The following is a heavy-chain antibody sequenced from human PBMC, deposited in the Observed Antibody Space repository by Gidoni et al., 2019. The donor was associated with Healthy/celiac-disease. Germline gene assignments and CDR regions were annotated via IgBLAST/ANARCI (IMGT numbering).Heavy chain of an antibody. CDR3: AERIVGATTGFDY. Sequence: QMQRVQSGPEVKKPGTSVKVSCKASGFTFTSSAVQWVRQARGQRLEWIGWIVVGSGNTNYAQKFQERVTITRDMSTSTAYMELSSLGSEDTAVYYCAERIVGATTGFDYWGQGTLVTVSS. CDR1: GFTFTSSA. J-gene: IGHJ4*02. CDR2: IVVGSGNT. D-gene: IGHD1-26*01. V-gene: IGHV1-58*01.